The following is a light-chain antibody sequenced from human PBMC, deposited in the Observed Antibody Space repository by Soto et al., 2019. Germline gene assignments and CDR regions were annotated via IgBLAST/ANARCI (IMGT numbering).Light chain of an antibody. CDR1: QSISSW. CDR3: QQYYSYPIT. Sequence: DIQMTQSPSTLSASVGDRVTITCRASQSISSWLAWYQQKPGKAPYLLISDVSSLERGVPSRFSGSGSGTDFTLTISCLQSEDFATYYCQQYYSYPITFGQGTRLEIK. CDR2: DVS. V-gene: IGKV1-5*01. J-gene: IGKJ5*01.